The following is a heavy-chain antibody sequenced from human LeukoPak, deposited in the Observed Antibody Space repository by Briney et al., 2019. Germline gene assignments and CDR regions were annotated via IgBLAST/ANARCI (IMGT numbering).Heavy chain of an antibody. V-gene: IGHV1-18*01. CDR2: ISAYNGNT. D-gene: IGHD3-3*01. J-gene: IGHJ6*02. Sequence: GASVKVSCKASGYTFTSYGISWVQQAPGQGLEWMGWISAYNGNTNYAQKLQGRVTMTTDTSTSTAYMELRSLRSDDTAVYYCAIPLRHYDFWSGYYSYYYYGMDVWGQGTTVTVSS. CDR1: GYTFTSYG. CDR3: AIPLRHYDFWSGYYSYYYYGMDV.